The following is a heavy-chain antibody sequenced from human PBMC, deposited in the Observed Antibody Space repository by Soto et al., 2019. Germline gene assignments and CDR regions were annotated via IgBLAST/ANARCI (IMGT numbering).Heavy chain of an antibody. D-gene: IGHD2-2*01. V-gene: IGHV1-18*01. CDR3: ARTTNKQRCSSTSCYGRFDP. CDR2: ISAYNGNT. J-gene: IGHJ5*02. Sequence: GASVKVSCKASGYTFTSYGISWVRQAPGQGLEWMGWISAYNGNTNYAQKLQGRVTMTTDTSTSTAYMELSSLRSEDTAVYYCARTTNKQRCSSTSCYGRFDPWGQGTLVTVSS. CDR1: GYTFTSYG.